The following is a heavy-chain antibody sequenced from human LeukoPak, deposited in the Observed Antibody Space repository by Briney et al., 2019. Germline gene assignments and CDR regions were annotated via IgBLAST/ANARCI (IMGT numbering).Heavy chain of an antibody. Sequence: ASVNVSCTVSGYTLTELSMHWVRQAPGKGLEWMGGFDPEDGETIYAQEFQGRVTMTEDTSTDTAYMELSSLRSEDTAVYYCATDRRCSGGSCYLPSYWGQGTLVTVSS. J-gene: IGHJ4*02. CDR2: FDPEDGET. CDR1: GYTLTELS. CDR3: ATDRRCSGGSCYLPSY. V-gene: IGHV1-24*01. D-gene: IGHD2-15*01.